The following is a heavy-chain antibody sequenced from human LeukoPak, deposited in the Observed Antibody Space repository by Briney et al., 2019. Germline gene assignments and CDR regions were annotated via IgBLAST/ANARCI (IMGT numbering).Heavy chain of an antibody. Sequence: PGGSLRLSCAASGFTFNTYSMNWVRQAPGKGLEWVSSITSSSGYTYYADSVKGRFTISRDNAYNSLYLQMDSLSADDTAVYYCARSDSGSGSCFDYWGQGTLVTVSS. CDR1: GFTFNTYS. D-gene: IGHD3-10*01. V-gene: IGHV3-21*01. CDR3: ARSDSGSGSCFDY. J-gene: IGHJ4*02. CDR2: ITSSSGYT.